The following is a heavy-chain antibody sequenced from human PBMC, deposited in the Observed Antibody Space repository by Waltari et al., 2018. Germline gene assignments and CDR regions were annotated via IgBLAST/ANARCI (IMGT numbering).Heavy chain of an antibody. V-gene: IGHV1-3*01. Sequence: QVQLVQSGAEVKKPGASVKVSCKASGYTFTSYAMHWVRQAPGQRLEWMGWINAGNGNTKYSQKCQGRVTITRDTSASTAYMELSSLRSEDTAVYYCARRTMTTVTTKSWFDPWGQGTLVTVSS. CDR1: GYTFTSYA. CDR2: INAGNGNT. J-gene: IGHJ5*02. CDR3: ARRTMTTVTTKSWFDP. D-gene: IGHD4-17*01.